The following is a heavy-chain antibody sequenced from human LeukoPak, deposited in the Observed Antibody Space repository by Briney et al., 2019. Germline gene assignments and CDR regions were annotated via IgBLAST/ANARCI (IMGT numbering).Heavy chain of an antibody. CDR2: IRFNGTNI. Sequence: PGGSLRLSCVASGFTLSSYAMHWVRQAPGKGLEWVAFIRFNGTNIYYADSVKGRFTISRDNSKSTLYLQMNSLRAEDTAVYYCARGNYGSGSYYVGDAFDIWGQGTMVTVSS. CDR1: GFTLSSYA. D-gene: IGHD3-10*01. J-gene: IGHJ3*02. V-gene: IGHV3-30*02. CDR3: ARGNYGSGSYYVGDAFDI.